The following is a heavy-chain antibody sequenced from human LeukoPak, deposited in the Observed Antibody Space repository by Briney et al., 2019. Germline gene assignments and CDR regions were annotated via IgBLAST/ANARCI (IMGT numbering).Heavy chain of an antibody. CDR2: ITPIFGTA. V-gene: IGHV1-69*01. J-gene: IGHJ5*02. Sequence: GSSVKVSCKASGGTFSSYAISWVRQAPGQGLEWMGGITPIFGTANYAQKFQGRVTITADESTSTAYMELSSLRSEDTAVYYWARDVVAARLIWFDPWVQGTLVTVSS. CDR3: ARDVVAARLIWFDP. CDR1: GGTFSSYA. D-gene: IGHD6-6*01.